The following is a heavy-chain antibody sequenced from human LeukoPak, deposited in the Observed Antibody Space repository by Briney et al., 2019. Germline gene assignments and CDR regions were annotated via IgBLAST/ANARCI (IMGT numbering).Heavy chain of an antibody. D-gene: IGHD3-3*01. CDR2: IIPILGIA. CDR3: ARDWSRTIGPQNDY. CDR1: GGTFSSYA. J-gene: IGHJ4*02. V-gene: IGHV1-69*04. Sequence: ASVKVSCKASGGTFSSYAISWVRQAPGQGLEWMGRIIPILGIANYAQKFQGRVTITADKSTSTAYMELSSLRSEDTAVYYCARDWSRTIGPQNDYWGQGTLVTVSS.